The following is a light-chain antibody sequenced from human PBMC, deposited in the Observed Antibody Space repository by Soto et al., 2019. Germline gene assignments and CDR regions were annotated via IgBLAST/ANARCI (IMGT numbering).Light chain of an antibody. CDR1: QSISSY. CDR3: QQYKAYPYT. V-gene: IGKV1-5*03. CDR2: TTS. Sequence: DIQMTQSPSPLSASLGERVTLTCRASQSISSYLNWYQQMPGKAPHLLIYTTSSLEGGVPSRFSGSGSGTEFTLTISGLQPDDFATYYCQQYKAYPYTFAQGTKVDIK. J-gene: IGKJ2*01.